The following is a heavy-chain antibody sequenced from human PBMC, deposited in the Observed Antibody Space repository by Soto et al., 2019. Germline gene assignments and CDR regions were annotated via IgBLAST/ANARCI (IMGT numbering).Heavy chain of an antibody. CDR1: GGSISSGGYY. J-gene: IGHJ4*02. CDR2: ICYSGST. Sequence: SETLSLTCTVSGGSISSGGYYWSWIRQHPGKGLEWIGYICYSGSTYYNPSLKSRVTISVDTSKNQFSLKLSSVTAADTAVYYCAREYMVRGVIIGYFDYWGQGTLVTVSS. V-gene: IGHV4-31*03. D-gene: IGHD3-10*01. CDR3: AREYMVRGVIIGYFDY.